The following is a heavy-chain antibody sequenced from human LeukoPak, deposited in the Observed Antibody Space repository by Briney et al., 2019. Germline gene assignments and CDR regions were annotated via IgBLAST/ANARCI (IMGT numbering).Heavy chain of an antibody. CDR1: GFTFSSYS. Sequence: GGSLRLSCAASGFTFSSYSMNWVRQAPGKGLEWVSSISSSGSYIYYADSVKGRFTISRDNAKNSLYLQMNSLRAEDTAVYYCARDFSGWELLPNYFDYWGQGTLVTVSS. D-gene: IGHD1-26*01. J-gene: IGHJ4*02. CDR3: ARDFSGWELLPNYFDY. V-gene: IGHV3-21*01. CDR2: ISSSGSYI.